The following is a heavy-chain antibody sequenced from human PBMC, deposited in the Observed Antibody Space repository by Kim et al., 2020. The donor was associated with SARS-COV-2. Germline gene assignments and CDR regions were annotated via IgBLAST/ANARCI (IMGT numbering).Heavy chain of an antibody. J-gene: IGHJ3*02. D-gene: IGHD6-19*01. Sequence: ASVKVSCKASGYTFTGYYMHWVRQAPGQGLEWMGWINPNSGGTNYAQKFQGRVTMTRDTSISTAYMELSRLRSDDTAVYYCAVPYLTYSSGSPDAFDIWGQGTMVTVSS. CDR2: INPNSGGT. CDR3: AVPYLTYSSGSPDAFDI. V-gene: IGHV1-2*02. CDR1: GYTFTGYY.